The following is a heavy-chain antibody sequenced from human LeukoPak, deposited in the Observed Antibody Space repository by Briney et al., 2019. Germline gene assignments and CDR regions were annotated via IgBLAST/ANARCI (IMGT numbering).Heavy chain of an antibody. D-gene: IGHD4-11*01. CDR1: GFTFSDYS. J-gene: IGHJ4*02. V-gene: IGHV3-48*02. CDR3: ARVAITVSRGYFDH. Sequence: GGSLRISCAASGFTFSDYSMNWVRQAPGKGLEWVSYISSSSSTIYYADSVKGRFTISRDNAKNSLYLQMNSLRDEDTAVYYCARVAITVSRGYFDHWGQGTLVTVSS. CDR2: ISSSSSTI.